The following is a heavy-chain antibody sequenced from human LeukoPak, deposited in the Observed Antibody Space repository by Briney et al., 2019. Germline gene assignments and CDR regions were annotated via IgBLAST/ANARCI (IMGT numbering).Heavy chain of an antibody. J-gene: IGHJ2*01. CDR3: ARQYQLRYFDWLLYWYFDL. V-gene: IGHV4-39*01. CDR1: GGSISSSSYY. CDR2: IYYTGTT. Sequence: SQTLSLTCTVSGGSISSSSYYWGWLRQPPGKGLEWIVRIYYTGTTYYNPSLKSRVTISVDASKNQFSLKLSSVTAADTAVYYIARQYQLRYFDWLLYWYFDLWGRGTLVTVSS. D-gene: IGHD3-9*01.